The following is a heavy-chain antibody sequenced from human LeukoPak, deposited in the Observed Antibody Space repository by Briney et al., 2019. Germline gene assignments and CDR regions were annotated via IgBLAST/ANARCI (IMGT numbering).Heavy chain of an antibody. V-gene: IGHV1-3*01. CDR2: INAGNGNT. D-gene: IGHD3-3*01. J-gene: IGHJ4*02. CDR1: GYTFTSYA. Sequence: ASVKVSCKASGYTFTSYAMHWVRQAPGQRLEWMGWINAGNGNTKYSQKFQGRVTITRDTSASTAYMELSSLRSEDTAVYYCARDCTIFGVSPPGYWGQGTLVTVSS. CDR3: ARDCTIFGVSPPGY.